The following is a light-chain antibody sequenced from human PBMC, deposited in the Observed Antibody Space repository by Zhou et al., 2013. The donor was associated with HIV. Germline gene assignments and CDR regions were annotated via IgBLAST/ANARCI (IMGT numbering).Light chain of an antibody. Sequence: DIQMTQSPSSLSASVGDRVTISCRASQSIDGYLNWYQQRPGKAPKLLIYTASNLQSGVPSRFSGSGYGTDFTLTISSLQPEDFATYYCQQSYSTPITFGQGTRLEIK. CDR3: QQSYSTPIT. CDR2: TAS. J-gene: IGKJ5*01. V-gene: IGKV1-39*01. CDR1: QSIDGY.